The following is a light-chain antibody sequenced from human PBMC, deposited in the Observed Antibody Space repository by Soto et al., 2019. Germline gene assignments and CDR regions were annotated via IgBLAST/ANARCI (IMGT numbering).Light chain of an antibody. J-gene: IGLJ3*02. Sequence: QSALTQPPSASGSPGQSVTISCTGTSSDVGAYNYVSWYQQHPGKAPKLMIYDVSKRPSGVPYRFSGSKSGNAASLTVSGLQGQDEVDYYCSSYAGSSWVFGGGTKVTVL. V-gene: IGLV2-8*01. CDR3: SSYAGSSWV. CDR2: DVS. CDR1: SSDVGAYNY.